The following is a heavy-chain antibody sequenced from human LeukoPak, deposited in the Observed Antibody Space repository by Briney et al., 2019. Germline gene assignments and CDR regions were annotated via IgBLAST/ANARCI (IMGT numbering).Heavy chain of an antibody. CDR2: IYYSGST. D-gene: IGHD3-10*01. CDR3: ARRMWFGELYYFDY. J-gene: IGHJ4*02. Sequence: KASETLSLTCTVSGGSISSSSYYWGWIRQPPGKGLEWIGSIYYSGSTYYNPSLKSRVTISVDTSKNQFSLELSSVTAADTAVYYCARRMWFGELYYFDYWGQGTLVTVSS. V-gene: IGHV4-39*01. CDR1: GGSISSSSYY.